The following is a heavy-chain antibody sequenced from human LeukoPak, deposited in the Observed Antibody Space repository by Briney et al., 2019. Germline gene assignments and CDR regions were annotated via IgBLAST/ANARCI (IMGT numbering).Heavy chain of an antibody. V-gene: IGHV4-39*07. D-gene: IGHD3-3*01. J-gene: IGHJ3*02. CDR2: INHSGST. CDR1: GGSISSSDYY. Sequence: SETMSLTCTVSGGSISSSDYYWSWIRQPPGKGLEWIGEINHSGSTNYNPSLKSRVTISVDTSKNQFSLKLSSVTAADTAVYYCARYRKEYYDFWSGYYTGYAFDIWGQGTMVTVSS. CDR3: ARYRKEYYDFWSGYYTGYAFDI.